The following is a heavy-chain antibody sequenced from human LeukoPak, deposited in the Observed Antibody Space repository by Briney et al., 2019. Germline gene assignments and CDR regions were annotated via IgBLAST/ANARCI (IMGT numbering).Heavy chain of an antibody. CDR1: GYTFTSYD. CDR3: ARDLVHHRLLATNYNWFDP. V-gene: IGHV1-18*01. CDR2: INTYNGNT. D-gene: IGHD2-8*01. Sequence: WASVKVSCKASGYTFTSYDINWVRQAPGQGLEWMGWINTYNGNTKYIQKLQGRVTMTTDTSTSTAYMELRSLRSDDTAVYYCARDLVHHRLLATNYNWFDPWGQGTLVTVSS. J-gene: IGHJ5*02.